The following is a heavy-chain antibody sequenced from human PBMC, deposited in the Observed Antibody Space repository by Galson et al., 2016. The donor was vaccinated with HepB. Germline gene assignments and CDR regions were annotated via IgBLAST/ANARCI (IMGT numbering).Heavy chain of an antibody. CDR3: ARDVQYRFDS. CDR2: ISTHSGNT. J-gene: IGHJ4*02. CDR1: GYTFTTSG. V-gene: IGHV1-18*01. D-gene: IGHD2/OR15-2a*01. Sequence: SVKVSCKASGYTFTTSGISWVRQAPGQGLEWMGWISTHSGNTKYAQKFQGGLTLTTDSSTTTAYMELRSLRLDDTALYYCARDVQYRFDSWGQGTLGTDSS.